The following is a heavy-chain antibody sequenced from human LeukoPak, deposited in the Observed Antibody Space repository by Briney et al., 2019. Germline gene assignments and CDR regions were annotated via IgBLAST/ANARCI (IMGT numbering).Heavy chain of an antibody. CDR1: EFTFSSYV. D-gene: IGHD6-6*01. Sequence: TGGSLRLSCAASEFTFSSYVMAWVRQAPGKGLEWVSAISGGGGSTYYADSVKGRFTISRDNSKNTLYLQMNSLRAEDTAVYYCAKDRYPRIAARPGYWGQGTLVTVSS. J-gene: IGHJ4*02. V-gene: IGHV3-23*01. CDR3: AKDRYPRIAARPGY. CDR2: ISGGGGST.